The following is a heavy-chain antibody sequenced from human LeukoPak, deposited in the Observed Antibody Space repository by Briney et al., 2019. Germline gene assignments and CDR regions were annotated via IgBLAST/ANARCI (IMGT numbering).Heavy chain of an antibody. J-gene: IGHJ5*02. CDR3: ARVSLQRSYYDSSGYYPFNYFDP. V-gene: IGHV3-23*01. Sequence: GGSLRLSCAASGFTFSSYAMNWVRQAPGKGLEWVSGISGSGGSTYYADSVKGRFSISRDDSKNTVYLQMNSLRAEDTAVYYCARVSLQRSYYDSSGYYPFNYFDPWGQGTLVTVSS. D-gene: IGHD3-22*01. CDR2: ISGSGGST. CDR1: GFTFSSYA.